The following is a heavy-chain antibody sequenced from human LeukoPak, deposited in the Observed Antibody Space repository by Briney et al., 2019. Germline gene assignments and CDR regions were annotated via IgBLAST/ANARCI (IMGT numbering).Heavy chain of an antibody. Sequence: SVKVSCKASGFTFTRSAVQWVRQARGQGLEWIGWIVVGSGNTNYAQKLQERVTITRDMSTSTAYMELSSLRSEDTAVYYCAAARGATIELLDYWGQGTLVTVSS. J-gene: IGHJ4*02. CDR2: IVVGSGNT. D-gene: IGHD5-12*01. CDR3: AAARGATIELLDY. CDR1: GFTFTRSA. V-gene: IGHV1-58*01.